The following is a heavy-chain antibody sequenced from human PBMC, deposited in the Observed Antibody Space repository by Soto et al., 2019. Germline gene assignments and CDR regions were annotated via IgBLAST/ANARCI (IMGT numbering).Heavy chain of an antibody. Sequence: QVQLVQSGADVKKPGASVKVSCKASGYTFTSYYVHWVRQAPGQGLEWMGWINPNTGGTNYAQKFQGWVTMPRDTSISSAYMQQRRLRSSGTSMDYGPSSAVVERRENDDYYSGVDVWGQGTTVTVS. CDR1: GYTFTSYY. J-gene: IGHJ6*02. CDR2: INPNTGGT. D-gene: IGHD1-1*01. V-gene: IGHV1-2*04. CDR3: PSSAVVERRENDDYYSGVDV.